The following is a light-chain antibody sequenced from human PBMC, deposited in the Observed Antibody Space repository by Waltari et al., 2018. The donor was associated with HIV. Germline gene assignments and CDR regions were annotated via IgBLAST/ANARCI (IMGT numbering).Light chain of an antibody. Sequence: QSVLTQPPSVSAAPGETVIISCSGSSSNIGNNYVSWYQQLPGTAPKLFIYDDDLRHSGNPDRFSGARCGTSATRGITGIQTRDEGDDYCGTWGTTLSAVVFGGGTKLTVL. J-gene: IGLJ2*01. CDR3: GTWGTTLSAVV. CDR2: DDD. CDR1: SSNIGNNY. V-gene: IGLV1-51*01.